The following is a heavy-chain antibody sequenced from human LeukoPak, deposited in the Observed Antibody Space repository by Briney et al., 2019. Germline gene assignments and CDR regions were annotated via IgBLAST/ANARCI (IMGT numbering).Heavy chain of an antibody. CDR2: IKSDGSSI. CDR3: ARVFGDYMAFDI. V-gene: IGHV3-74*01. CDR1: GFTFSSYW. J-gene: IGHJ3*02. Sequence: GGSLRLSCAASGFTFSSYWMHWVRQAPGKGLVWVSRIKSDGSSITYADSAKGRFTISRDNAKNTLYLQMNSLRAEDTAVYYCARVFGDYMAFDIWGQGTMVTVSS. D-gene: IGHD3-10*01.